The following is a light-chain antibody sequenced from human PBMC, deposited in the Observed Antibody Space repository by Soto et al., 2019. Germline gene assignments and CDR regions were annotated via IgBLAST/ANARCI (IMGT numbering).Light chain of an antibody. CDR3: QQRSNWIT. Sequence: EIVFTQSPATLSLSPGERATLSCRASQSVSSYLAWYQQKPGQAPRLLIYDASNRATGIPARLSGSGSGTDFTLTIRSLEPEDFAVYYCQQRSNWITFGQGTRLEI. J-gene: IGKJ5*01. V-gene: IGKV3-11*01. CDR2: DAS. CDR1: QSVSSY.